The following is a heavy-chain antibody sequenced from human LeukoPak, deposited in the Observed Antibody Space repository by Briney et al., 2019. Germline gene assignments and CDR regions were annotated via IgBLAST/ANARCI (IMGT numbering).Heavy chain of an antibody. CDR3: ASTTRVYGSGSYSFDY. J-gene: IGHJ4*02. V-gene: IGHV4-59*01. CDR1: GGSISSYY. D-gene: IGHD3-10*01. CDR2: IYYSGST. Sequence: SETLSLTCTVSGGSISSYYWSWIRQPPGKGLEWIGYIYYSGSTNYNPSLKSRVTISVDTSKNQFSLKLSSVTAADTAVYYCASTTRVYGSGSYSFDYWGQGTLVTVSS.